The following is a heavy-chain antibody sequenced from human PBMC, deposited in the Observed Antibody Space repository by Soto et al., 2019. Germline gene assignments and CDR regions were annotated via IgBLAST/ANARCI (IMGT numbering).Heavy chain of an antibody. Sequence: GGSLRLSCAASGFTFSSYWMHWVRQAPGKGLVWVSRINSDGSSTSYADSVKGRFTISRDNAKNTLYLQMNSLRAEDTAVYYCARDIGTASWLFDSSSWYYFDYWGQGTLVTVSS. CDR3: ARDIGTASWLFDSSSWYYFDY. J-gene: IGHJ4*02. V-gene: IGHV3-74*01. D-gene: IGHD6-13*01. CDR1: GFTFSSYW. CDR2: INSDGSST.